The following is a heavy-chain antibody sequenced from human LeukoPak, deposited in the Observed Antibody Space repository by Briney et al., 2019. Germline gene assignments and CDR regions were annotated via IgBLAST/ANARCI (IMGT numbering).Heavy chain of an antibody. D-gene: IGHD1-26*01. CDR2: TRNKDNSYTT. CDR3: ARWELSHDAFDI. J-gene: IGHJ3*02. V-gene: IGHV3-72*01. Sequence: PGGSLRLSCAASGFTFSDHYMDWVRQAPGKGLEWVGRTRNKDNSYTTEYAASVKGRFTISRDDSKNSLYLQMNSLKTEDTAVYYCARWELSHDAFDIWGQGTMVTVSS. CDR1: GFTFSDHY.